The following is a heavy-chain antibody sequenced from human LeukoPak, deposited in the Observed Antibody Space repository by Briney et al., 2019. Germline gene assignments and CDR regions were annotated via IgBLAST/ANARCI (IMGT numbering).Heavy chain of an antibody. J-gene: IGHJ4*02. D-gene: IGHD7-27*01. CDR1: GDSINTRPYW. V-gene: IGHV4-4*02. CDR2: ISHSGST. CDR3: ARAPPWALDY. Sequence: PSETLSLTCTVSGDSINTRPYWWPWVRQPPGKGLEWIGEISHSGSTKYNPSLRSRVTISADESTNQVSLTFSSVTAADTAVYFCARAPPWALDYWGPGNLATVSS.